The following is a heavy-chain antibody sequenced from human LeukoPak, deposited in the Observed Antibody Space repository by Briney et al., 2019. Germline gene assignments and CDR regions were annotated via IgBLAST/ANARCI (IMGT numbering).Heavy chain of an antibody. Sequence: PSETLSLTCTVSGGSISSGDYYWSWIRQPPGKGLESIGFIYYSGSTYYNPSLKSRVTISVDTSKNQFSLRLSSVTAADTAVYYCASERAAKTRFDYWGQGTLVTVSS. CDR3: ASERAAKTRFDY. CDR2: IYYSGST. D-gene: IGHD1-1*01. J-gene: IGHJ4*02. V-gene: IGHV4-30-4*01. CDR1: GGSISSGDYY.